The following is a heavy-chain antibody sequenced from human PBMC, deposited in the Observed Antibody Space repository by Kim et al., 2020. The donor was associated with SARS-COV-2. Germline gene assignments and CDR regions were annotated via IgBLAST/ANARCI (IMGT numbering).Heavy chain of an antibody. CDR3: ARGADPYWYYDSSGYYLHSSFDY. J-gene: IGHJ4*02. V-gene: IGHV3-21*01. CDR1: GFTFSSYS. CDR2: ISSSSSYI. D-gene: IGHD3-22*01. Sequence: GGSLRLSCAASGFTFSSYSMNWVRQAPGKGLEWVSSISSSSSYIYYADSVKGRFTISRDNAKNSLYLQMNSLRAEDTAVYYCARGADPYWYYDSSGYYLHSSFDYWGQGTLVTVSS.